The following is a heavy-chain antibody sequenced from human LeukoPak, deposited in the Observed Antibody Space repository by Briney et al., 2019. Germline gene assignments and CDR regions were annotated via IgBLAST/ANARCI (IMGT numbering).Heavy chain of an antibody. J-gene: IGHJ4*02. Sequence: PGGSLGLSCAASGFTFSSYSMNWVRQAPGKGLEWVSSISSSSSYIYYADSVKGRFTISRDNAKNSLYLQMNSLRAEDTAVYYCARDRRREVLTQDYWGQGTLVTVSS. CDR2: ISSSSSYI. V-gene: IGHV3-21*01. D-gene: IGHD1-14*01. CDR1: GFTFSSYS. CDR3: ARDRRREVLTQDY.